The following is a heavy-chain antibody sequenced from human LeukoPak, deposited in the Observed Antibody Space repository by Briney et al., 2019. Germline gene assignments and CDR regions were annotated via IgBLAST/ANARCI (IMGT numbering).Heavy chain of an antibody. J-gene: IGHJ6*03. D-gene: IGHD3-10*01. CDR2: ISSGSIYR. CDR1: GLSFSTYS. Sequence: AGGSLRLSCAASGLSFSTYSMNWVRQAPGKGLEWVSSISSGSIYRYYADSVKGRFTISRDNAKKSLYLQMNSLRAEDTAVYYCARTSYGSDSRYMDVWGKGTTVTVSS. CDR3: ARTSYGSDSRYMDV. V-gene: IGHV3-21*01.